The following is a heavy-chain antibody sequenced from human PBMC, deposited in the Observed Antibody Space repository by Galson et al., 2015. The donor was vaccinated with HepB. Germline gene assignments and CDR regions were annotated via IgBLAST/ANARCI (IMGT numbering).Heavy chain of an antibody. D-gene: IGHD2-2*02. CDR1: GFTFSSYS. Sequence: SLRLSCAASGFTFSSYSMNWVRQAPGKGLEWVSSISSSSSYIYYADSVKGRFTISRDNAKNSLYLQMNSLRAEDTAVYYCARYCSSTSCYRYYYYGMDVWGQGTTVTVSS. CDR3: ARYCSSTSCYRYYYYGMDV. CDR2: ISSSSSYI. J-gene: IGHJ6*02. V-gene: IGHV3-21*01.